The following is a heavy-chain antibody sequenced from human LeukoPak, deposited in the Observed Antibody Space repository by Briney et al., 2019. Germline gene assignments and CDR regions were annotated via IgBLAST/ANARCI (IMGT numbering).Heavy chain of an antibody. CDR3: TRSPGLGYNYASFGY. CDR1: GGSISSYY. CDR2: ILYSGST. Sequence: SETLSLTCTVSGGSISSYYWSWIRQPPGKGLEWIGYILYSGSTSYNPSLKSRVTISVDTSKNQFSLKLSSVTAADTAVYYCTRSPGLGYNYASFGYWGQGTLVTVSS. J-gene: IGHJ4*02. D-gene: IGHD5-18*01. V-gene: IGHV4-59*08.